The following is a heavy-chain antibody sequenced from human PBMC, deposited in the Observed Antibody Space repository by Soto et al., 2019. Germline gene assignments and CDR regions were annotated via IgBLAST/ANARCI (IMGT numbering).Heavy chain of an antibody. Sequence: QVQLQKWGAGLLKPSETLSLTCAVYGGSFSGYSWTWIRQPPGTGLEWIGEINHSGSTNYNPSLKSRVTISVDTSKNQFFLKLTSVTAADTAVYYCARDKITGLFDYWGQGTLVTVSS. J-gene: IGHJ4*02. CDR1: GGSFSGYS. CDR2: INHSGST. CDR3: ARDKITGLFDY. V-gene: IGHV4-34*01. D-gene: IGHD2-8*02.